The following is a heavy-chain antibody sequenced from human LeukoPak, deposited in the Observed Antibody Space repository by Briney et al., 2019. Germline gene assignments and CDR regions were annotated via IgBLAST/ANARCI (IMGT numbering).Heavy chain of an antibody. Sequence: PGGSLRLSCAASGFTFSSYGMHWVRQAPGKGLEWVAVISYDGSNKYYADSVKGRFTISRDSSKNTLYLQMNSLRAGDTAVYYCAICLSDILTGSFWYYYYGMDVWGQGTTVTVSS. J-gene: IGHJ6*02. V-gene: IGHV3-30*03. CDR2: ISYDGSNK. CDR3: AICLSDILTGSFWYYYYGMDV. CDR1: GFTFSSYG. D-gene: IGHD3-9*01.